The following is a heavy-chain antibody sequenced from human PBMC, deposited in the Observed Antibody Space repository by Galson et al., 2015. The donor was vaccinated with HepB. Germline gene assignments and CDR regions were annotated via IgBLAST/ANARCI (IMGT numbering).Heavy chain of an antibody. Sequence: SVKVSCKASGGTFSSYIITWVRQAPGQGLEWMGGIIPILDKADYAQKFQGRLTITADKSTTTAYMELNSLRSEDTAVYYCARAILSQIPSKGMDVWGQGTTVTVSS. CDR3: ARAILSQIPSKGMDV. CDR1: GGTFSSYI. CDR2: IIPILDKA. V-gene: IGHV1-69*10. J-gene: IGHJ6*02. D-gene: IGHD2-8*02.